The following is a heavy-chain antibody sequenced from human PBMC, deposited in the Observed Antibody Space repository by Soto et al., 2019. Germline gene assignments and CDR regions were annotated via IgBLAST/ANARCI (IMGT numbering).Heavy chain of an antibody. CDR3: AKEDGGEGPMDV. CDR2: ISYDGSNK. Sequence: QVQLVESGGGVVQPGRSLRLSCAASGFTFSSYGMHWVRQAPGKGLEWVAVISYDGSNKYYADSVKGRFTISRDNSKNTLYLQMNSLRAEDTAVYYCAKEDGGEGPMDVWGQGTTVTVSS. CDR1: GFTFSSYG. J-gene: IGHJ6*02. V-gene: IGHV3-30*18. D-gene: IGHD3-16*01.